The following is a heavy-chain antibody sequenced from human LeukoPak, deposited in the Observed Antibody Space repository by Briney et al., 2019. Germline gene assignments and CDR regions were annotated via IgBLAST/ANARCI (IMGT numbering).Heavy chain of an antibody. CDR2: IYYSGST. Sequence: SSETLSLTCTVSGGSISSYYWSWIRQPPGKGLEWIWYIYYSGSTNYNPSLKSRVTISVDTSKNQFSLKLSSVTAADTAVYYCARSADIVVVPAAPDYWGQGTLVTVSS. CDR1: GGSISSYY. CDR3: ARSADIVVVPAAPDY. V-gene: IGHV4-59*08. J-gene: IGHJ4*02. D-gene: IGHD2-2*01.